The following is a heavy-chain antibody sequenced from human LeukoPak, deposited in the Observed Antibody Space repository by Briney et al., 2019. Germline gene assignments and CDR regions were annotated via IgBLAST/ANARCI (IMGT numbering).Heavy chain of an antibody. J-gene: IGHJ5*02. CDR3: ARRIAAAGINWFDP. Sequence: ASVKVSCKASGYTFTGYHMHWVRQAPGQGLEWMGWINPNSGGTNYAQKFQGRVTMTRDTSISTAYMELSRLRSDDTAVYYCARRIAAAGINWFDPWGQGTLVTVSS. CDR1: GYTFTGYH. V-gene: IGHV1-2*02. CDR2: INPNSGGT. D-gene: IGHD6-13*01.